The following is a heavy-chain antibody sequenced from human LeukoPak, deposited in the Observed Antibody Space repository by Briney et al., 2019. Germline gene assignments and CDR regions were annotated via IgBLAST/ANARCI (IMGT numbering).Heavy chain of an antibody. D-gene: IGHD4-23*01. CDR2: INSDGSST. CDR1: GFTFSNAW. CDR3: AKEQTTVITPAFDC. V-gene: IGHV3-74*01. Sequence: GGSLRLSCAASGFTFSNAWMSWVRKAPGKGLVWVSRINSDGSSTDYAVSVKGRFTISRDNAKNTLYLQMNSLRAEDTAVYYCAKEQTTVITPAFDCWGQGTLVTVSS. J-gene: IGHJ4*02.